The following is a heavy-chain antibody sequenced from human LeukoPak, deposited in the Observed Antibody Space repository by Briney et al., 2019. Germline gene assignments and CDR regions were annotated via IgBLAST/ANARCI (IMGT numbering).Heavy chain of an antibody. J-gene: IGHJ6*04. CDR1: GFSFSSYW. V-gene: IGHV3-74*01. D-gene: IGHD4-23*01. Sequence: GGSLRLSCVASGFSFSSYWMHWARQDPGKGLTWVARISSDGSDTKYGDSVKGRFTISRDNSKNTLYLQMNSLRAEDTAVYYCAKASVGYGMDVWGKGTTVTVSS. CDR2: ISSDGSDT. CDR3: AKASVGYGMDV.